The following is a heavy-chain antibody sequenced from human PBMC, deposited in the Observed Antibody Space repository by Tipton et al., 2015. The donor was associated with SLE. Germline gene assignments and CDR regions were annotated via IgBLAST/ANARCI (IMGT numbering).Heavy chain of an antibody. D-gene: IGHD2-21*01. CDR1: GGSISSYY. V-gene: IGHV4-59*12. Sequence: LRLSCTVSGGSISSYYWSWIRQPPGKGLEWIGYIYHSGSTYYNPSLKSRVTISLDRSKNQFSLKLTSVTAADTAVYYCARVNCGGDCPIDYWGQGTLVTVSS. CDR2: IYHSGST. J-gene: IGHJ4*02. CDR3: ARVNCGGDCPIDY.